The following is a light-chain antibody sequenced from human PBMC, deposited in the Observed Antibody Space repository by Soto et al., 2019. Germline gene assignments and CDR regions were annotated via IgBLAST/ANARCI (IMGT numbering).Light chain of an antibody. CDR2: DAS. J-gene: IGKJ1*01. V-gene: IGKV1-17*01. Sequence: IQMTQAPCSLSASVGDRVTITFRASQGIRNDLGWYQQKPGKAPKLLIYDASSLQSGVPSRFSGSGSGTEFALTISSLQPDDFATYYCQQYNTYSWTFGPGTKVDIK. CDR3: QQYNTYSWT. CDR1: QGIRND.